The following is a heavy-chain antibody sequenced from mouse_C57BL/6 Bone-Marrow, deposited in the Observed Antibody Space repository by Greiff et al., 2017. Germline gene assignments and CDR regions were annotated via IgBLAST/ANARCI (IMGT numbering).Heavy chain of an antibody. CDR1: GYSFTGYY. D-gene: IGHD3-2*01. V-gene: IGHV1-42*01. Sequence: VQLQQSGPELVKPGASVKISCKASGYSFTGYYMNWVKQSPEKSLEWIGEINPSTGGTTYNQKFKAKATLTVDKSSSTAYMQLKSLTSEDSAVYYCADSHYYSMDYWGQGTSVTVSS. J-gene: IGHJ4*01. CDR3: ADSHYYSMDY. CDR2: INPSTGGT.